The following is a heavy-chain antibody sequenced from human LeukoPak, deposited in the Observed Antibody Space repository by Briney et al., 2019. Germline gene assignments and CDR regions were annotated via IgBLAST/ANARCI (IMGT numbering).Heavy chain of an antibody. D-gene: IGHD3-22*01. Sequence: GGSLRLSCAASGFTFSDYYMSWIRQAPGKGLEWVSYISSSGSTIYYADSVKGRFTISRDNAKNSLYVQMNSLRAEDTAVYYCARDSSGYYYHGGGFDYWGQGTLVTVSS. CDR2: ISSSGSTI. CDR3: ARDSSGYYYHGGGFDY. V-gene: IGHV3-11*01. J-gene: IGHJ4*02. CDR1: GFTFSDYY.